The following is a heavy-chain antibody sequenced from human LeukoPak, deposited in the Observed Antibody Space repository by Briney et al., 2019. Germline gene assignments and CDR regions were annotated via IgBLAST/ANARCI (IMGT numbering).Heavy chain of an antibody. CDR1: GGSISSYY. D-gene: IGHD3-16*01. CDR3: ARVGDLTHYYYYMDV. CDR2: IYYSGST. J-gene: IGHJ6*03. Sequence: PSGTLSLTCTVSGGSISSYYWSWIRQPPGKGLEWIGYIYYSGSTNYDPSLKSRVTISVDTSKNQFSLKLSSVTAADTAVYYCARVGDLTHYYYYMDVWGKGTTVTVSS. V-gene: IGHV4-59*08.